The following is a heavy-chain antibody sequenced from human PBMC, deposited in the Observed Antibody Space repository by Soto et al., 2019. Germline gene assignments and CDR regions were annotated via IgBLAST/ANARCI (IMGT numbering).Heavy chain of an antibody. Sequence: GGSLRLSCAASGFTFSSYGMHWVRQAPGKGLEWVAVIWYDGSNKYYADSVKGRFTISRDNSKNTLYLQMNSLRAEDTAVYYCAREAFYNCGGDCYYGYWGQGTLVTVSS. CDR2: IWYDGSNK. CDR3: AREAFYNCGGDCYYGY. V-gene: IGHV3-33*01. CDR1: GFTFSSYG. J-gene: IGHJ4*02. D-gene: IGHD2-21*01.